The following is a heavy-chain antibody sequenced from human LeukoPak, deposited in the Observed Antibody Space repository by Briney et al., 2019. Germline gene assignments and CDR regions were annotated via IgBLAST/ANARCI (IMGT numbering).Heavy chain of an antibody. Sequence: ASVKVSCKVSAYTLTELSMHWVRQAPGKGLEWMGGFDPEDGETIYAQKFQGRVTMTEDTSTDTAYMELSSLRSEDTAVYYCAAYDYGSGSRYYFDYWGQGTLVTVSS. J-gene: IGHJ4*02. CDR3: AAYDYGSGSRYYFDY. CDR2: FDPEDGET. CDR1: AYTLTELS. V-gene: IGHV1-24*01. D-gene: IGHD3-10*01.